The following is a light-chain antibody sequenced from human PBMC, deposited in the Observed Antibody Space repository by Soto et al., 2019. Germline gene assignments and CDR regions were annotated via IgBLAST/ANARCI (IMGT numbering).Light chain of an antibody. Sequence: EIVLTQSPATLSLPTGERATLSCRASQSVSSYLAWYQQKPGQAPRLLIYDASNRATGIPARFSGSGSGTDFTLTISSLEPEDFAVYYCQQRSNWPTFGGGTKVEIK. J-gene: IGKJ4*01. CDR2: DAS. V-gene: IGKV3-11*01. CDR3: QQRSNWPT. CDR1: QSVSSY.